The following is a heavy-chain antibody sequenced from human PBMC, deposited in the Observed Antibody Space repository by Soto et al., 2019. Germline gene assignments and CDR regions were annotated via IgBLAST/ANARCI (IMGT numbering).Heavy chain of an antibody. CDR3: ARHDYGDGFSF. Sequence: QLQLRESGPGLVKPSETLSLTCTVSGDSISSSTYYWGWIRQPPGKGLEWIATIFSTGNTHYNPSLKSRVTISVYTSKNQFSLDLPSVTVADTAMYYCARHDYGDGFSFWGQGTLVTVSS. CDR2: IFSTGNT. V-gene: IGHV4-39*01. J-gene: IGHJ4*02. D-gene: IGHD4-17*01. CDR1: GDSISSSTYY.